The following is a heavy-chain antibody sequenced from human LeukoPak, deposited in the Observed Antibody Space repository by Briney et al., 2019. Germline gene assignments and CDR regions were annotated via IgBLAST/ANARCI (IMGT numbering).Heavy chain of an antibody. Sequence: GGSLRLSCAASGFTVSSNYMSWVRQAPGKGLEWVSVIYSGGSTYYADSVKGRFTISRDNSKNTLYLQMNSLRAEDTAVYHCARAPTRSGPYFDYWGQGTLVTVSS. CDR3: ARAPTRSGPYFDY. J-gene: IGHJ4*02. V-gene: IGHV3-66*01. CDR1: GFTVSSNY. CDR2: IYSGGST.